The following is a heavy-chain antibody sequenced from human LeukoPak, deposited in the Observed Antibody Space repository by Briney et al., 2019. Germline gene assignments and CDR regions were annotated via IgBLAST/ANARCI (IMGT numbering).Heavy chain of an antibody. V-gene: IGHV3-49*03. CDR2: IRSKANGATT. J-gene: IGHJ3*01. CDR3: AAPSNWGRYGTFDV. Sequence: PGGSLRLSCTGSGFNFGDNSVGWFRQAPGKGLEWVGFIRSKANGATTEYAASVKGGITISRDDSKSIAYLHMNSLKTEDTAVYYCAAPSNWGRYGTFDVWGQGAMVNVSS. CDR1: GFNFGDNS. D-gene: IGHD7-27*01.